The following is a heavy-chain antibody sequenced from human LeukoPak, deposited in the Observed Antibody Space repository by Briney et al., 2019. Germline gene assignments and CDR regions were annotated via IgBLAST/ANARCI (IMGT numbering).Heavy chain of an antibody. D-gene: IGHD6-19*01. CDR1: GGTFSSYA. V-gene: IGHV1-69*04. CDR2: IIPILGIA. Sequence: SVKVSCKASGGTFSSYAISWVRQAPGQGLEWMGRIIPILGIANNAQKFQGRVTITADKSTSTVFIELSNLRSEDTAVYFCGRDRGSGWNKAIDYWGQGTLVTVSS. J-gene: IGHJ4*02. CDR3: GRDRGSGWNKAIDY.